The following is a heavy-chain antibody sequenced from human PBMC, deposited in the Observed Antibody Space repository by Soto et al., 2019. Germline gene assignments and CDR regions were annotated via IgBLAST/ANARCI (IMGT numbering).Heavy chain of an antibody. CDR2: IYHSGST. CDR1: GYSISSGYY. Sequence: PSETLSLTCAVSGYSISSGYYWGWIRQPPGKGLEWIGSIYHSGSTYYNPSLKSRVTISVDTSKNQFSLKLSSVTAADTAVYYCARVEGTAAARLSNWFDPWGQGTLVTVSS. CDR3: ARVEGTAAARLSNWFDP. V-gene: IGHV4-38-2*01. J-gene: IGHJ5*02. D-gene: IGHD6-6*01.